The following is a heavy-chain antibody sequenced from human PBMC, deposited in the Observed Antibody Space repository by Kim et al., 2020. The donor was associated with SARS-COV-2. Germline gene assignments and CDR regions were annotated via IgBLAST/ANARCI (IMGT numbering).Heavy chain of an antibody. Sequence: GGSLRLSCAASGFIFSDYYMNWIRQAPGKGLEWISYISGNGSSIYYADSVKGRFTVSRDNAKNSLYLQINSLRAEDTAVYYCAKDHLPGFWGHNWFDPWGQGTQVTVSS. CDR2: ISGNGSSI. D-gene: IGHD3-16*01. V-gene: IGHV3-11*01. J-gene: IGHJ5*02. CDR3: AKDHLPGFWGHNWFDP. CDR1: GFIFSDYY.